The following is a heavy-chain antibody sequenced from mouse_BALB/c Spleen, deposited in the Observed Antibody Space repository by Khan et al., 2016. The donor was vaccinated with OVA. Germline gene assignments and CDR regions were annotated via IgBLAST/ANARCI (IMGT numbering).Heavy chain of an antibody. Sequence: EVKLEVSGPGLVKPSQSLSLTCSVTDYSITSGYYWNWIRQFPGNKLEWMGYISYDGSNNYNPSLKNRISITRDTSTNPFFLTLNSVPTEDTATYYCASPHRYEVDYVDDWGQDTALTGSS. V-gene: IGHV3-6*02. CDR1: DYSITSGYY. CDR2: ISYDGSN. J-gene: IGHJ2*01. CDR3: ASPHRYEVDYVDD. D-gene: IGHD2-14*01.